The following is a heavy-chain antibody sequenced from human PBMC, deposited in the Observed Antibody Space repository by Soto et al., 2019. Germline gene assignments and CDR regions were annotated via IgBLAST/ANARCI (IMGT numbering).Heavy chain of an antibody. D-gene: IGHD6-13*01. J-gene: IGHJ5*02. CDR1: GGSLSSYY. V-gene: IGHV4-59*12. CDR2: IYYSGST. Sequence: PSGTLSLTCTVSGGSLSSYYWSWIRQPPGKGLEWIGYIYYSGSTNYNPSLKSRVTISVDKSKNQFSLKLSSVTAADTAVYYCASRWGSSWYWFDPWGQGTLVTVSS. CDR3: ASRWGSSWYWFDP.